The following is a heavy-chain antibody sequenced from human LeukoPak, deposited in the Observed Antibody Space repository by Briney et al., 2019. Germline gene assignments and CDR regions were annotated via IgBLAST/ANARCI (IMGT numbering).Heavy chain of an antibody. Sequence: SETLSLTCSVSGGSTNSYYWSWIRQSAGKGLEWIGRIYSSGSTVYNPSLNSRLTMSIDTSKNQFSLTLKSVTATDTAVYYCARVKASSTSWTFDQWGQGALVTVSS. CDR1: GGSTNSYY. CDR3: ARVKASSTSWTFDQ. D-gene: IGHD2-2*01. J-gene: IGHJ4*02. CDR2: IYSSGST. V-gene: IGHV4-4*07.